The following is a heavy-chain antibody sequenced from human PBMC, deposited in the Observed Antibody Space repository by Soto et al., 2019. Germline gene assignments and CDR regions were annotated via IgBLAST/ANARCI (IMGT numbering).Heavy chain of an antibody. Sequence: SQTLSLTCAISGDSVSSNSAAWNWIRQSPSRGLEWLGRTYYRSKWYNDYAVSVKSRITINPDTSKNQFSLQLNSVTPEDTAVYYCARLEMSTTPHYYYGMDVWGQGTTVTVS. CDR3: ARLEMSTTPHYYYGMDV. D-gene: IGHD1-1*01. CDR1: GDSVSSNSAA. J-gene: IGHJ6*02. V-gene: IGHV6-1*01. CDR2: TYYRSKWYN.